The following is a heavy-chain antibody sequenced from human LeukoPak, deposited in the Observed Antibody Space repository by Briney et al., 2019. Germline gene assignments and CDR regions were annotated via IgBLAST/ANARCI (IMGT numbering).Heavy chain of an antibody. J-gene: IGHJ4*02. CDR1: GFTFSSYV. D-gene: IGHD1-26*01. Sequence: GGSLRLSCAASGFTFSSYVVRWVRQAPGKGLEWVAVISYDGSNKYYADSVKGRFTISRDNSKNTLYLQMSSLRAEDTAVYYCASGRMSYFDYWGQGTLVTVSS. V-gene: IGHV3-30*04. CDR3: ASGRMSYFDY. CDR2: ISYDGSNK.